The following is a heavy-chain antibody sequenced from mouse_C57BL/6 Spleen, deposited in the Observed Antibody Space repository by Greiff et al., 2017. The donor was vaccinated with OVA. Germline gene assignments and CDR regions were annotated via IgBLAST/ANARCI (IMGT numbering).Heavy chain of an antibody. CDR1: GYTFTSYW. CDR3: ASPSYYSNYGGFAY. V-gene: IGHV1-50*01. D-gene: IGHD2-5*01. J-gene: IGHJ3*01. CDR2: IDPSDSYT. Sequence: QVQLQQPGAELVKPGASVKLSCKASGYTFTSYWMQWVKQRPGQGLEWIGEIDPSDSYTNYNQKFKGKATLTVDTSSSTAYMQLSSLTSEDSAVYYGASPSYYSNYGGFAYWGQGTLVTVSA.